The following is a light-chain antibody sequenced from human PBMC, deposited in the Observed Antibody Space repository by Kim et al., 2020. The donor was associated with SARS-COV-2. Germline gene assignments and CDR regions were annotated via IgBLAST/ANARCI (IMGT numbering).Light chain of an antibody. CDR1: QDIANS. V-gene: IGKV1-27*01. J-gene: IGKJ1*01. CDR3: HKYNSAPWT. CDR2: AAS. Sequence: ASVGDRDTITCRASQDIANSLPWYQQKPGKVPQVLIYAASTLQSGVPSRFSGSGSGTEFTLTIGSLQNEDVATYNCHKYNSAPWTFGPGTKVDIK.